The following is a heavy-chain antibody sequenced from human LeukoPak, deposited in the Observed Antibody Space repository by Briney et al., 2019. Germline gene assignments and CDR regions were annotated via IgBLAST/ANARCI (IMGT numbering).Heavy chain of an antibody. D-gene: IGHD1-7*01. J-gene: IGHJ4*02. CDR2: INPNSGGT. V-gene: IGHV1-2*02. CDR1: GYTLTGYY. CDR3: VRDTRRTGTRLY. Sequence: ASVKVSCKASGYTLTGYYMHWVRQAPGQGLEWMGWINPNSGGTNYAQKFQGRVTMTRDTSISTAYMELSRLRSDDTAVYYCVRDTRRTGTRLYWGQGTLVTVSS.